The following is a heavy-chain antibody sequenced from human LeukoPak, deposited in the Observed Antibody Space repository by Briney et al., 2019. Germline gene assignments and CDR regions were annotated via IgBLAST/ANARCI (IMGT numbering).Heavy chain of an antibody. Sequence: SETLSLTCTVSGGSISSGGYYWSWISQHPGKGLEWIGYIYYSGSTYYNPSLKSRVTISVDTSKNQFSLKLSSVTAADTAVYYCARDYGGNGGMDVWGKGTTVTVSS. D-gene: IGHD4-23*01. J-gene: IGHJ6*03. V-gene: IGHV4-31*03. CDR2: IYYSGST. CDR3: ARDYGGNGGMDV. CDR1: GGSISSGGYY.